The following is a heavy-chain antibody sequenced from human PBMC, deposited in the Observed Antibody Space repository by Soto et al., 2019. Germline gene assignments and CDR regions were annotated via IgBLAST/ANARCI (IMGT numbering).Heavy chain of an antibody. D-gene: IGHD3-22*01. Sequence: HLVESGGGLVKPGGSLRLSCAASGFTFNNAWMSWVRQAPGKGLEWVGRIKGEADGGTTDYAAPVKGRITISRDHSKDTLYLRMNRLKTEDTAVYYCTTGLSNGYYNFDYWGQGTPVTVSS. CDR1: GFTFNNAW. V-gene: IGHV3-15*01. CDR2: IKGEADGGTT. J-gene: IGHJ4*02. CDR3: TTGLSNGYYNFDY.